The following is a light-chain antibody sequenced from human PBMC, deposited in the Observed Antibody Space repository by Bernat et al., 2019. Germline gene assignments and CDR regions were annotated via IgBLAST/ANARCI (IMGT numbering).Light chain of an antibody. CDR1: QSVSSY. CDR2: DAS. Sequence: EIVLTQSPATLSLSPGERATLSCRASQSVSSYLAWYQQKPGQAPRLRMYDASDRATGIPARFSGSGSGTDFTLTISSLEPEDFAVYYCQQRGSWPPTFGQGTRLEL. V-gene: IGKV3-11*01. CDR3: QQRGSWPPT. J-gene: IGKJ5*01.